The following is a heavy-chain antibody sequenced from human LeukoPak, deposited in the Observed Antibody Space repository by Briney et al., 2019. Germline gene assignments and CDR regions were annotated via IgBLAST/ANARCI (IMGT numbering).Heavy chain of an antibody. CDR3: ARLEASQAGHFDY. D-gene: IGHD1-1*01. J-gene: IGHJ4*02. V-gene: IGHV4-59*08. Sequence: PSETLSLTCTVSGGSISGYYWTWVRQPPGQGQEWIGYIFYSGNTNYNPSLKSRIAISIDTSKNQFFLKLSSVTAADTAVYYCARLEASQAGHFDYWGRGTLVTVSS. CDR2: IFYSGNT. CDR1: GGSISGYY.